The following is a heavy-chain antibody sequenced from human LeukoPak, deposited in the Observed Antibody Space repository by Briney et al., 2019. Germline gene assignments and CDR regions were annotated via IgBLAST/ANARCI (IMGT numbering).Heavy chain of an antibody. V-gene: IGHV3-11*01. CDR3: AKTAPYDSSGYPIDY. CDR2: IRSSGSTI. D-gene: IGHD3-22*01. CDR1: GFTFRDYY. J-gene: IGHJ4*02. Sequence: GGSLRLSRASSGFTFRDYYMSWLRQAPGRGLAGVSYIRSSGSTIYYADSVKGRFTISRDNAKNSLYLQMNSLRAEDTAVYYCAKTAPYDSSGYPIDYWGQGTLVTVSS.